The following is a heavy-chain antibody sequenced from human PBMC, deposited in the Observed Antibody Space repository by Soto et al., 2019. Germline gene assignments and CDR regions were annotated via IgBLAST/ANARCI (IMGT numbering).Heavy chain of an antibody. CDR2: ISAYNGNT. V-gene: IGHV1-18*04. D-gene: IGHD4-17*01. Sequence: ASVKVSCKASGYTFTSYGISWVRQAPGQGLEWMGWISAYNGNTNYAQKLQGRVTMTTDTSTSTAYMELRSLRSDDTAVYYCARGSRRTTATKYRGMDVWGQGTTVTVSS. J-gene: IGHJ6*02. CDR3: ARGSRRTTATKYRGMDV. CDR1: GYTFTSYG.